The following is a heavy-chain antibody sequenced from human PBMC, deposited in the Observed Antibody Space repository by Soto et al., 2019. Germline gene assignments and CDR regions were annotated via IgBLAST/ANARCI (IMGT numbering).Heavy chain of an antibody. CDR1: GYTFTGYY. Sequence: QVQLVQSGAEVKKPGASVKVSCKASGYTFTGYYMHWVRQAPGQGLEWMGWINPNSGGTNYAQKFQGRVTMTRDTSISPAYRELGRLRSDDTAVYYCASAILWGSGFVWDYYGMDVGGQGTTVTVSS. D-gene: IGHD3-10*01. J-gene: IGHJ6*02. CDR3: ASAILWGSGFVWDYYGMDV. V-gene: IGHV1-2*02. CDR2: INPNSGGT.